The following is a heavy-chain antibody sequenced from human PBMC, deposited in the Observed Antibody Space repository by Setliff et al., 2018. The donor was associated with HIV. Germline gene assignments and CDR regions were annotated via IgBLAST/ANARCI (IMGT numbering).Heavy chain of an antibody. CDR2: IYATGST. D-gene: IGHD2-2*01. J-gene: IGHJ5*02. V-gene: IGHV4-61*09. CDR1: GGSISSRTYY. Sequence: PSETLSLTCTVSGGSISSRTYYWSWIRQPAGKGPEWIGHIYATGSTNYNPSLKSRLTISMDTSKNQFSLNLSSVTAADTAVYYCAREGTYCSSTICYDWFDPWGQGTLVT. CDR3: AREGTYCSSTICYDWFDP.